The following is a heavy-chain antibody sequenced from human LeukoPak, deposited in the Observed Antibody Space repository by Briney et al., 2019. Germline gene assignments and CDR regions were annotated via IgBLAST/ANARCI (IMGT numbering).Heavy chain of an antibody. D-gene: IGHD2-15*01. J-gene: IGHJ5*02. V-gene: IGHV1-69*02. CDR1: GGTFSSYT. CDR2: IIPILGIA. Sequence: ASVKVSXKASGGTFSSYTISWVRQAPGQGLEWMGRIIPILGIANYAQKFQGRVTITADKSTSTAYMELSSLRSEDTAVYYCARQGYCSGGSCKPNNWFDPWGQGTLVTVSS. CDR3: ARQGYCSGGSCKPNNWFDP.